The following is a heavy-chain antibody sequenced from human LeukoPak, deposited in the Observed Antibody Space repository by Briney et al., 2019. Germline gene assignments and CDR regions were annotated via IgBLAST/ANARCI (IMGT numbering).Heavy chain of an antibody. CDR3: ARDGGYNWTGGGGGFDY. D-gene: IGHD1-20*01. CDR2: INPNSGGT. J-gene: IGHJ4*02. CDR1: GYTFTGYY. Sequence: GASVKVSCKASGYTFTGYYMHWVRQAPGQGLEWMGWINPNSGGTNYAQKLQGRVIMTTDTSTNTAYMELRSLRSDDTAVFYCARDGGYNWTGGGGGFDYWGQGTLVTVSS. V-gene: IGHV1-2*02.